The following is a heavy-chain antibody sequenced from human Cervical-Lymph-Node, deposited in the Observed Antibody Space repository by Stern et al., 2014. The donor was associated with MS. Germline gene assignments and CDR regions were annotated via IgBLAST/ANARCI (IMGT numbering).Heavy chain of an antibody. CDR1: GDSLYSGTYY. CDR2: INVSGST. V-gene: IGHV4-61*02. D-gene: IGHD3-10*01. CDR3: ARDRGVGGLFDY. Sequence: VQLVESGPGLVKPTQTLSLTCTVSGDSLYSGTYYWSWIRQSAGKGLEWIGRINVSGSTNSNPSLKSRLTMSIDTSKNQFSLRLSSVTAADTAVYYCARDRGVGGLFDYWGQGTLGIVSS. J-gene: IGHJ4*02.